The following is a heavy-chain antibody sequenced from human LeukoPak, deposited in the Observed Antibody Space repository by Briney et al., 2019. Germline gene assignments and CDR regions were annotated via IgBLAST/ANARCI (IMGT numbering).Heavy chain of an antibody. Sequence: PGGSLRLSCAASGFTFSSYTMSWVRQAPGKGLEWVSAISGSGGSTYYADSVKGRFTISRDNSKNTLYLQMNSLRAEDTAVYYCAKFSSGFTEFAYWGQGTLVTVSS. D-gene: IGHD3-10*01. J-gene: IGHJ4*02. CDR1: GFTFSSYT. CDR3: AKFSSGFTEFAY. CDR2: ISGSGGST. V-gene: IGHV3-23*01.